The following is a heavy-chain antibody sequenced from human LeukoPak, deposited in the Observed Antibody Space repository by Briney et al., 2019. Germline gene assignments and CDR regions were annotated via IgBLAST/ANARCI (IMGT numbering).Heavy chain of an antibody. Sequence: GGSLRLSCAASGFTFSSFAMNWVRQAPGKGLEWVSGISGSGDNTYYADSVKGRFTISRDNSKNTLYLQMNSLRAEDTAVYYCAKVRSGDIAAALNYWGQGTLVPVSS. J-gene: IGHJ4*02. CDR3: AKVRSGDIAAALNY. CDR2: ISGSGDNT. V-gene: IGHV3-23*01. D-gene: IGHD6-13*01. CDR1: GFTFSSFA.